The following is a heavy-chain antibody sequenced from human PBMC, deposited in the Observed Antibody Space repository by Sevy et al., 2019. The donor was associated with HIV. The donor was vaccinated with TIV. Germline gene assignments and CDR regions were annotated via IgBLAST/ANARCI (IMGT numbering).Heavy chain of an antibody. CDR2: ISHDGNYK. D-gene: IGHD2-21*02. V-gene: IGHV3-30-3*01. Sequence: GGSLRLSCAASGFTFSNYDMHWVRQAPGKGLEWVAVISHDGNYKNYADSVKVRFTISRDDFKNTRYLQMGSLRPEDTAVYFCARLFSCGGDCYYLDYWGQGALVTVSS. J-gene: IGHJ4*02. CDR3: ARLFSCGGDCYYLDY. CDR1: GFTFSNYD.